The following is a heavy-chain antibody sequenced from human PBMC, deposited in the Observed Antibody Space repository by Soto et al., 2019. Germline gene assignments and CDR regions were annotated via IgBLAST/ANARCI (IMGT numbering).Heavy chain of an antibody. V-gene: IGHV4-59*08. Sequence: SETLSLTCTVSGGSISSYYWSWIRQPPGKGLEWIGYIYYSGSTNYNPSLKSRVTISVDTSKNQFSLKLSSVTAADTAVYYCARQVGYCSSTSCYKFLDVWGKGTTVTVSS. CDR3: ARQVGYCSSTSCYKFLDV. CDR2: IYYSGST. D-gene: IGHD2-2*02. CDR1: GGSISSYY. J-gene: IGHJ6*04.